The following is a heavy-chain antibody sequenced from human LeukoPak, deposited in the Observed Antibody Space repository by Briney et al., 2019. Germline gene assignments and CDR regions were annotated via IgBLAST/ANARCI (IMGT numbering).Heavy chain of an antibody. V-gene: IGHV3-53*01. D-gene: IGHD1-26*01. J-gene: IGHJ4*02. CDR3: ARGLVGAYFDY. CDR2: IYSGGTT. CDR1: GFTVSSNY. Sequence: GGSLRLSCAAAGFTVSSNYMNWVRQAPGKGLEWVSVIYSGGTTYYADSVRGRFTISRDNSKNTLYLQMNSLRAEDTAVYYCARGLVGAYFDYWGQGTLVTVSS.